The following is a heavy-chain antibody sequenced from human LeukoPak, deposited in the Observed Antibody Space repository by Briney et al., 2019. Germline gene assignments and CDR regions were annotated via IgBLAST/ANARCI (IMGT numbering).Heavy chain of an antibody. CDR2: IYYSGST. J-gene: IGHJ3*02. CDR1: GGSFSGYY. CDR3: ARSEYSYGADAFDI. Sequence: SETLSLTCAVYGGSFSGYYWSWIRQPPGKGLEWIGYIYYSGSTNYSPSLKSRVTISVDTSKNQFSLKLSSVTAADTAVYYCARSEYSYGADAFDIWGQGTMVTVSS. D-gene: IGHD5-18*01. V-gene: IGHV4-59*01.